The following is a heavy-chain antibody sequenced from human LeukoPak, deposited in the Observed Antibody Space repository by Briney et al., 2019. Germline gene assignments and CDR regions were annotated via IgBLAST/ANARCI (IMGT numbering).Heavy chain of an antibody. CDR3: ARAQSRDGYNYSAFDI. V-gene: IGHV1-69*13. CDR1: GYTFTSYY. CDR2: IIPIFGTA. Sequence: SVKVSCKASGYTFTSYYMHWVRQAPGQGLEWMGGIIPIFGTANYAQKFQGRVTITADESTSTAYMELSSLRSKDTAVYYCARAQSRDGYNYSAFDIWGQGTMVTVSS. D-gene: IGHD5-24*01. J-gene: IGHJ3*02.